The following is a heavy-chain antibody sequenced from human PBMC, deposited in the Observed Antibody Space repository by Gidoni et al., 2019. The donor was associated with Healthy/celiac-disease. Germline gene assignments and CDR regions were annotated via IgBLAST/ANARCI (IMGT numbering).Heavy chain of an antibody. J-gene: IGHJ6*02. CDR2: IYYSGGT. Sequence: QLQLQESGPGLVKPSETLSLTCTVPVGSISSYYCSWIRQPPGKGLEWIGYIYYSGGTNYNPSIKSRVTISVDTSKNQFSLKLSSVTAADTAVYYCARGSSSWLPYYYYGMDVWGQGTTVTVSS. D-gene: IGHD6-13*01. CDR3: ARGSSSWLPYYYYGMDV. CDR1: VGSISSYY. V-gene: IGHV4-59*01.